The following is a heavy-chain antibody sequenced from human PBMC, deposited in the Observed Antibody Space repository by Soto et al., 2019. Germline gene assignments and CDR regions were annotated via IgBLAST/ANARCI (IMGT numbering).Heavy chain of an antibody. D-gene: IGHD4-17*01. J-gene: IGHJ4*02. CDR1: GVTFSSYA. Sequence: GGSLRLSCVASGVTFSSYATSWVRQAPGKGLEWVSAVSKSGLDTNYADFVKGRFTISRDNAKNSLYLQMNSLRAEDTAVYHCVGYGDYLKYYFDYWGKGTLVTVSA. V-gene: IGHV3-23*01. CDR3: VGYGDYLKYYFDY. CDR2: VSKSGLDT.